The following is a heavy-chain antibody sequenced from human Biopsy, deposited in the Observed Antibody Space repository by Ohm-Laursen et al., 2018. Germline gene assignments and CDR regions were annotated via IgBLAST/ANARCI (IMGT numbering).Heavy chain of an antibody. D-gene: IGHD2/OR15-2a*01. J-gene: IGHJ4*02. V-gene: IGHV3-11*01. CDR2: ISSRTNTI. Sequence: LSLTCAASGFTFSDYYMSWIRQAPGKGLKWVSYISSRTNTIYYADSVKGRFTISRDNAKNSLYLQMNRLRAEDTAVYYCARGSFAPDFWGQGTLVTVSS. CDR1: GFTFSDYY. CDR3: ARGSFAPDF.